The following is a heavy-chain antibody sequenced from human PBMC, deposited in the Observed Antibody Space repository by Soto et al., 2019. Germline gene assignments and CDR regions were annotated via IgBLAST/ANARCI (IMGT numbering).Heavy chain of an antibody. D-gene: IGHD5-12*01. CDR2: SGGSDLSN. CDR1: GLTFSRAE. CDR3: VTHSWTY. J-gene: IGHJ4*02. Sequence: EVQLLEAGGGLGQPGGSLILSCVVSGLTFSRAELSWVRQPPGKGLECGSASGGSDLSNQYVDSVKSRLTISRDSSKNTLYLQMNSLAAEATAVYYCVTHSWTYWGQGPLVTVSS. V-gene: IGHV3-23*01.